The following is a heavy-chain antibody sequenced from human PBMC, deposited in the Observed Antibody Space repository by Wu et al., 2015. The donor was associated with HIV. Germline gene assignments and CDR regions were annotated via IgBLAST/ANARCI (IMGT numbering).Heavy chain of an antibody. V-gene: IGHV1-2*02. CDR2: INPNSGGT. J-gene: IGHJ3*02. CDR3: ARGIGYSSNLFAPVGGAFDI. Sequence: QVQLLQSGAEVKKPGASVKVSCKASGYTFTDYYMHWVRQAPGQGLEWMGWINPNSGGTNYAQKFRGRVTMTSDTSISTTYMDLSRLRSDDTAVYYCARGIGYSSNLFAPVGGAFDIWAKGQWSPCLQ. CDR1: GYTFTDYY. D-gene: IGHD6-13*01.